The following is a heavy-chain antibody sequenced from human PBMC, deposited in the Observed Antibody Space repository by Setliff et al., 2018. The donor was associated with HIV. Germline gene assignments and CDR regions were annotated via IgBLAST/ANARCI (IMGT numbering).Heavy chain of an antibody. CDR3: MYGGRTATTH. D-gene: IGHD4-17*01. J-gene: IGHJ4*02. V-gene: IGHV3-30*02. CDR1: GITFSSID. Sequence: GGSLRLSCAASGITFSSIDIHWVRQAPGRRPEWVAFIRSDESDKHYADSVKGRFTISRDNAKYSLYLQMNTLRVEDTAVYYCMYGGRTATTHWGQGTLVTVSS. CDR2: IRSDESDK.